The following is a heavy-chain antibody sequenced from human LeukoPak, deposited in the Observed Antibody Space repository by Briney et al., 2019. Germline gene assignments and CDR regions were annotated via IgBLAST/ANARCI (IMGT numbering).Heavy chain of an antibody. J-gene: IGHJ4*02. CDR3: ARGPRYSGSWSPIIIFDY. CDR1: GYTFTGYY. V-gene: IGHV1-2*06. D-gene: IGHD6-13*01. Sequence: GASVKVSCKASGYTFTGYYMHWVRQAPGQGLEWMGRINPNSGGTNYAQKFQGRVTMTRDTSISTAYMELSRLRSDDTAVYYCARGPRYSGSWSPIIIFDYWGQGTLVTVSS. CDR2: INPNSGGT.